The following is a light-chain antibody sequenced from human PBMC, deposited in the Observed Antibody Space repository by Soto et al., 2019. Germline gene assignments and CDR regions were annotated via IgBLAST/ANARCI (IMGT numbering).Light chain of an antibody. V-gene: IGLV1-51*01. CDR1: SSNIGNNY. CDR2: DNN. CDR3: GTWDSSLSAVV. J-gene: IGLJ2*01. Sequence: QSVLTQPPSVSVAPGQKVTISCSGSSSNIGNNYVSWYQQLPGTAPKLLIYDNNKRPSGIPDRFSGSKSDTSATLGITGLQTEDEADYYCGTWDSSLSAVVFGGGTKLTVL.